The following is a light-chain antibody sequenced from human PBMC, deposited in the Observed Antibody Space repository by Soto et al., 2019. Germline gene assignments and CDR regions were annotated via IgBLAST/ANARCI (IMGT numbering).Light chain of an antibody. CDR2: GAS. J-gene: IGKJ1*01. CDR1: QSVSSN. CDR3: QQYNNWPPRT. V-gene: IGKV3-15*01. Sequence: EIVMTQSPATLSVSPGERATLSCRASQSVSSNLAWYQQKPGQAPRLLIYGASTRATGIPARFSGSGSGTAFTLTTSSLQYEDFAVYYCQQYNNWPPRTFGQGTKVEIK.